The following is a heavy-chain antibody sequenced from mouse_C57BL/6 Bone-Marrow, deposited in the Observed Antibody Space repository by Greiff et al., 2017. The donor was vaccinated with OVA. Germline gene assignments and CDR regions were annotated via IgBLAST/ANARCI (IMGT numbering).Heavy chain of an antibody. D-gene: IGHD1-1*01. Sequence: QVHVKQSGAELVRPGASVKLSCKASGYTFTDYYINWVKQRPGQGLEWIARIYPGSGNTYYNEKFKGKATLTAEKSSSTAYMQLSSLTSEDSAVYIWARNYYGSTYYAMDYWGQGTSVTVSS. V-gene: IGHV1-76*01. CDR2: IYPGSGNT. J-gene: IGHJ4*01. CDR3: ARNYYGSTYYAMDY. CDR1: GYTFTDYY.